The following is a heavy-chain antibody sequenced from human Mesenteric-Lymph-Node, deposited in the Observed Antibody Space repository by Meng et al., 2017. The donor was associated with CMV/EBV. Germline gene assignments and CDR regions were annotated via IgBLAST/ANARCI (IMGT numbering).Heavy chain of an antibody. V-gene: IGHV4-59*01. D-gene: IGHD5-12*01. CDR2: MYYSGST. CDR1: GGGISAYY. Sequence: SETLSLTCTVSGGGISAYYWSWLRQPPGKGLEWIGYMYYSGSTNYNPSLKSRVTISVDTSKNQFSLKLSSVTAADTAAYYCARDGSGYDFYYGMDVWGQGTTVTVSS. CDR3: ARDGSGYDFYYGMDV. J-gene: IGHJ6*02.